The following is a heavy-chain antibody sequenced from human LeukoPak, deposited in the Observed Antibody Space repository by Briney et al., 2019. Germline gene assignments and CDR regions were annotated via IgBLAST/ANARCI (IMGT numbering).Heavy chain of an antibody. CDR3: AKGNGDFLDY. V-gene: IGHV3-23*01. CDR2: VSGNGLSK. Sequence: GGSLRLSCAVSGFTFSNHPMTWVRQAPGKGLEWVAGVSGNGLSKYYADSMKGRFTVSRDNAKNTVCLQMNSLRADDTAVYYCAKGNGDFLDYWGQGTLVTVSS. J-gene: IGHJ4*02. CDR1: GFTFSNHP. D-gene: IGHD1-1*01.